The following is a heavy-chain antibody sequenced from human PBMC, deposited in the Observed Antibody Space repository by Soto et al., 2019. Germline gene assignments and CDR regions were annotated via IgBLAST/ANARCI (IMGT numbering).Heavy chain of an antibody. Sequence: GGSLRLSCAASGFTFSSYAMHWVRQAPGRGLEWVAVISYDGSNKYYADSVKGRFTISRDNSKNTLYLQMNSLRAEDTAVYYCARDLSIAVAGTLLGFDYWGQGTLVTVSS. CDR1: GFTFSSYA. CDR2: ISYDGSNK. D-gene: IGHD6-19*01. J-gene: IGHJ4*02. V-gene: IGHV3-30-3*01. CDR3: ARDLSIAVAGTLLGFDY.